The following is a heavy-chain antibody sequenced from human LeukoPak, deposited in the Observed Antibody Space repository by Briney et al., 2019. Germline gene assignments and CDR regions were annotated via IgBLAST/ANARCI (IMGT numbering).Heavy chain of an antibody. D-gene: IGHD3-10*01. Sequence: SETLSLTCTVSGGSISSGSYYWSWIRQPAGKGLEWIGRIYTSGSTNYNPSLKSRVTISVDTSKNQFSLKLSSVTAADTAVYYCAREGLNMVRGVIPKEAWGWFDPWGQGTLVTVSS. CDR2: IYTSGST. J-gene: IGHJ5*02. CDR1: GGSISSGSYY. CDR3: AREGLNMVRGVIPKEAWGWFDP. V-gene: IGHV4-61*02.